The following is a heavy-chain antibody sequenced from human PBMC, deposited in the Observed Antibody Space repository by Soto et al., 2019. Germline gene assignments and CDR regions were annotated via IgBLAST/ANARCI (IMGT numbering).Heavy chain of an antibody. Sequence: GGSLRLSCAASGFTFSSYAMSWVRQAPGKGLEWVSAISGSGGSTYYADSVKGRFTISRGNSKNTLYLQMNSLRAEDTAVYYCAKSPSPRGVSWFDPWGQGTLVTVSS. V-gene: IGHV3-23*01. CDR3: AKSPSPRGVSWFDP. CDR2: ISGSGGST. J-gene: IGHJ5*02. D-gene: IGHD3-10*01. CDR1: GFTFSSYA.